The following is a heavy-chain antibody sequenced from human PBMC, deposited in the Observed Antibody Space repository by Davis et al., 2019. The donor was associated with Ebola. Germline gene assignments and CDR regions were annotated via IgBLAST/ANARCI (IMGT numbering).Heavy chain of an antibody. CDR1: GDTFISYA. CDR2: INPHNGNT. CDR3: ARAQFPTTSDH. J-gene: IGHJ4*02. Sequence: ASVKVSCKASGDTFISYAISWVRQAPGQGLEWMGWINPHNGNTNYAQNVQGRVTMTTDTSTSTAYMEVGILRSDDTAVYYCARAQFPTTSDHWGQGTLVTVSS. V-gene: IGHV1-18*01. D-gene: IGHD1-1*01.